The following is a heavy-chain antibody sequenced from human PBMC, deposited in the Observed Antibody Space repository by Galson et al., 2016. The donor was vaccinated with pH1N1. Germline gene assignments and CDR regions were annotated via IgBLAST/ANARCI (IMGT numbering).Heavy chain of an antibody. Sequence: ALVKPTQTLTLTCTLSGFSLSTSGVGVGWIRQPPGKALECLALIYWNDDQRYSPSLKSRLTITKDTSKNQVVLTMTNMDPVDTATYYCAHLGYGDYVGYFDYWGQGTLVTVSS. D-gene: IGHD4-17*01. J-gene: IGHJ4*02. CDR1: GFSLSTSGVG. V-gene: IGHV2-5*01. CDR3: AHLGYGDYVGYFDY. CDR2: IYWNDDQ.